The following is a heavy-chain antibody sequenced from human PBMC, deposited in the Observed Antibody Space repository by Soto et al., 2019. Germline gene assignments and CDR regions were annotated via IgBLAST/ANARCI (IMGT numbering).Heavy chain of an antibody. CDR1: GFTFSSYG. CDR2: ISYDGSNK. V-gene: IGHV3-30*18. Sequence: QVQLVESGGGVVQPGRSLRLYCAASGFTFSSYGMHWVRQAPGKGLEWVAVISYDGSNKYYADSVKGRFTISRDNSKNTLYLQMSILRAEDTAVYYCAKDFLDHIAFDIWGQGTMVTVSS. CDR3: AKDFLDHIAFDI. J-gene: IGHJ3*02.